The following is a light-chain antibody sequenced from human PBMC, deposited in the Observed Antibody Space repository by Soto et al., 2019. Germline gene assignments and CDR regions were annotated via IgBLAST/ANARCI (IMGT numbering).Light chain of an antibody. CDR1: QSVSSNY. CDR3: QQYGRSPPLI. V-gene: IGKV3-20*01. J-gene: IGKJ4*01. Sequence: EIVLTQSPGTLSLSPGERATLSCRASQSVSSNYLAWYQQKPGQAPRLLIYGASTRATGIPDRISGSGPGTDFTLTISRLEPEDFAVYYCQQYGRSPPLIFGGGTKVEIK. CDR2: GAS.